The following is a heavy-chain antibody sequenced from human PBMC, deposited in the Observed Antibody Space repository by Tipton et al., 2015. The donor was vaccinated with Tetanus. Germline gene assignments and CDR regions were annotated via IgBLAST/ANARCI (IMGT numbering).Heavy chain of an antibody. CDR3: ARDQARGARGWNYFDY. V-gene: IGHV4-31*03. CDR1: GGSINSGGYY. Sequence: TLSLTCTVSGGSINSGGYYWSWIRQHPGKGLEWIGDIYFSRSTYYNPSLNSRVTISVDTSKNHFSLKLNSVTAADTAVYYCARDQARGARGWNYFDYWGQGTLVTVSS. J-gene: IGHJ4*02. CDR2: IYFSRST. D-gene: IGHD1-26*01.